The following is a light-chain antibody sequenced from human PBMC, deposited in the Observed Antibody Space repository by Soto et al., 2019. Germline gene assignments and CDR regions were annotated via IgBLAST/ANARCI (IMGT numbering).Light chain of an antibody. V-gene: IGLV2-14*01. CDR1: SSDVGGYNY. CDR2: EVS. J-gene: IGLJ2*01. Sequence: QSALTQPASVSGSPGQSITISCTGTSSDVGGYNYVSWYQQHPGKAPKLLIYEVSHRPSSVSHRFSGSKSGNTASLIISGLQAEDEADYYCSSYTSSSTLVFGGGTKLTVL. CDR3: SSYTSSSTLV.